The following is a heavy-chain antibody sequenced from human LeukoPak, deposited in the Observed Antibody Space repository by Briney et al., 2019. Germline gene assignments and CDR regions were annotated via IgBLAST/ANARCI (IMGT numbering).Heavy chain of an antibody. CDR3: ARAPMVRGVIITYNWFDP. V-gene: IGHV4-59*12. J-gene: IGHJ5*02. CDR2: IYYSGST. CDR1: GGSISSYY. D-gene: IGHD3-10*01. Sequence: SETLSLTCTVSGGSISSYYWSWIRQPPGKGLEWIGYIYYSGSTNYNPSLKSRVTISVDTSKNQFSLKLSSVTAADTAVYYCARAPMVRGVIITYNWFDPWGQGTLVTVSS.